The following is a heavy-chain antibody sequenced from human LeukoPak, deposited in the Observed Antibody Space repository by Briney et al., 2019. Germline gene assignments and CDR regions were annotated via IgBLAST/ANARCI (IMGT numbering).Heavy chain of an antibody. V-gene: IGHV4-59*11. CDR1: GGSNSSHY. CDR3: ARGFSHPPYYYYMDV. CDR2: IYYSGST. J-gene: IGHJ6*03. D-gene: IGHD3-3*02. Sequence: SETLSLTCTVSGGSNSSHYWSWIRQPPGKGLEWIGYIYYSGSTNYNPSLKSRVTISVDTSKNQFSLKLSSVTAADTAVYYCARGFSHPPYYYYMDVWGKGTTVTVSS.